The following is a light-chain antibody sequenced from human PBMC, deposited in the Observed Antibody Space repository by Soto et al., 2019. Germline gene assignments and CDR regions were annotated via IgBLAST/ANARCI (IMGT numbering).Light chain of an antibody. CDR1: QSVSNNY. J-gene: IGKJ5*01. V-gene: IGKV3-20*01. CDR2: GGS. CDR3: QHYGTSPEVT. Sequence: IVVKHSVGALSLTKRERATLSCRASQSVSNNYLAWYQQKPGQAPRLLMHGGSSRATGIPDRFSGSGSGADFTLTISRVEPEDFAVYYCQHYGTSPEVTFGQVTRLEIK.